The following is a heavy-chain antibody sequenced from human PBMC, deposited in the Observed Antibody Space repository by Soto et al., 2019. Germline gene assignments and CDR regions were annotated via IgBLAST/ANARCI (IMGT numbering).Heavy chain of an antibody. V-gene: IGHV3-30*18. Sequence: GGSLRLSCAASGCTFSSYGMHWVRQAPGKGLEWVAVISYDGSNKYYADSVKGRFTISRDNSKNTLYLQMNSLRAEDTAVYYCAKIDAPDIVVVPAANYDSSAPFDYWGQGTLVTVSS. CDR3: AKIDAPDIVVVPAANYDSSAPFDY. CDR1: GCTFSSYG. D-gene: IGHD2-2*01. CDR2: ISYDGSNK. J-gene: IGHJ4*02.